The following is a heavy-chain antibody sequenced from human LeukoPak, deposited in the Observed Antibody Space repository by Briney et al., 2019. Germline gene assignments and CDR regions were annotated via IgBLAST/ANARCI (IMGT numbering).Heavy chain of an antibody. CDR1: GGSISSYY. V-gene: IGHV4-59*01. CDR2: ISYSGST. CDR3: AKYVWGSYPTFEDY. D-gene: IGHD3-16*02. Sequence: SETLSLXCTVSGGSISSYYWRWIRQPPGKGLEWIGYISYSGSTNYNPSLKSRVTISVDTSKNQFSLKLSSVTAADTAVYYCAKYVWGSYPTFEDYWGQGTLVTVSS. J-gene: IGHJ4*02.